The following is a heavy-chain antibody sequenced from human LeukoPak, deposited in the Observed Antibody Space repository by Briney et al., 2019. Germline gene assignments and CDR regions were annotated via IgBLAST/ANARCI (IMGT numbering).Heavy chain of an antibody. J-gene: IGHJ4*02. Sequence: GGSLRLSCAASGFTFSSYSMNWVRQAPGKGLEWVSSISSSSSYTYYADSVKGRFTISRDNAKNSLYLQMNSLRAEDTAVYYSASELTYYYYSSGYYNTRGFDYWGQGTLVTVFS. D-gene: IGHD3-22*01. CDR1: GFTFSSYS. V-gene: IGHV3-21*01. CDR3: ASELTYYYYSSGYYNTRGFDY. CDR2: ISSSSSYT.